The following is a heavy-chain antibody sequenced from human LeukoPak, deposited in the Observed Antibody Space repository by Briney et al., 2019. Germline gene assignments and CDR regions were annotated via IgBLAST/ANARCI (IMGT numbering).Heavy chain of an antibody. J-gene: IGHJ4*02. CDR2: ISGSGGST. V-gene: IGHV3-23*01. CDR3: AKVIVGATYYFDY. D-gene: IGHD1-26*01. Sequence: GESLKISCAASGFTFSSYAMSWVRQAPGKGLEWVSAISGSGGSTYYADSVKGRFTISRDNSKNTLYLQMNSLRAEDTAVYYCAKVIVGATYYFDYWGQGTLVTVSS. CDR1: GFTFSSYA.